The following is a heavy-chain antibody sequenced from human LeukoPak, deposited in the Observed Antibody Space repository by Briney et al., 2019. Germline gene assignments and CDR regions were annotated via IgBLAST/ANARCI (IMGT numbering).Heavy chain of an antibody. J-gene: IGHJ4*02. Sequence: GGSLRLSCAASGFTFSSYAMSWVRQAPGKGLEWLSSINSGGTTYYADSVKGRFTISRDNSKNTVYLQMNSLRAEDTAVHYCARREDYGDYEFWGQGSLVTVSS. CDR2: INSGGTT. V-gene: IGHV3-23*01. D-gene: IGHD4-17*01. CDR3: ARREDYGDYEF. CDR1: GFTFSSYA.